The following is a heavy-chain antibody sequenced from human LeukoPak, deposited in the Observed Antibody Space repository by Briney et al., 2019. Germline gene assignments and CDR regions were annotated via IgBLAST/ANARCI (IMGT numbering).Heavy chain of an antibody. CDR1: GYTFTGYY. D-gene: IGHD3-10*01. CDR3: ARAPTRLRGFGEPDPQKDDGYYYYYMDV. J-gene: IGHJ6*03. CDR2: ISAYNGNT. V-gene: IGHV1-18*04. Sequence: GASVKVSCKASGYTFTGYYLHWVRQAPGQGLEWMGWISAYNGNTNYAQKLQGRVTMTTDTSTSTAYMELRSLRSDDTAVYYCARAPTRLRGFGEPDPQKDDGYYYYYMDVWGKGTTVTVSS.